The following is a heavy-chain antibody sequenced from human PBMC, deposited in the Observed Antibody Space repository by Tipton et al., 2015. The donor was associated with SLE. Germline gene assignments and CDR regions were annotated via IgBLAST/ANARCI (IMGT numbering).Heavy chain of an antibody. CDR1: GGSISTANY. D-gene: IGHD2-15*01. CDR3: ARGLRSGGSSSWFDP. Sequence: TLSLTCTVSGGSISTANYWAWFRQPPGKGLDWIGYIYYSGSTNYNPSLKSRVTITVDTSKNQFSLKLSSVTAADTAVYYCARGLRSGGSSSWFDPWGQGTLVTVSS. V-gene: IGHV4-61*01. J-gene: IGHJ5*02. CDR2: IYYSGST.